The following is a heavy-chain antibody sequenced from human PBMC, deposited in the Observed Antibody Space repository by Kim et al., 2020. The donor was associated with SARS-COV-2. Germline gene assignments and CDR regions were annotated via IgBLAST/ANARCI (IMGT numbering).Heavy chain of an antibody. D-gene: IGHD6-19*01. J-gene: IGHJ4*02. CDR1: GFTFSGYT. V-gene: IGHV3-48*04. Sequence: GGSLRLSCAASGFTFSGYTMNWVRQAPGKGLEWVSYISSSSSTIYYADSVKGRFTISRDNAKNPLYLQMNSLRAEDTAVYYCARDNFGWLAHSFFDHWGQGTLVTVSS. CDR2: ISSSSSTI. CDR3: ARDNFGWLAHSFFDH.